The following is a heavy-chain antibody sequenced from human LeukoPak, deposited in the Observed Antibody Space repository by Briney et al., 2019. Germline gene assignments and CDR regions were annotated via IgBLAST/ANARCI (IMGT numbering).Heavy chain of an antibody. CDR2: INHSGST. Sequence: SETLSLTCAVYGGSFSGYYWSWICQPPGKGLEWIGEINHSGSTNYNPSLKSRVTISVDTSKNQFSLKLNSVTAADTAVYYCARGVPYYYDSSGYPFEYWGQGTLVSVSS. D-gene: IGHD3-22*01. CDR3: ARGVPYYYDSSGYPFEY. V-gene: IGHV4-34*01. J-gene: IGHJ4*02. CDR1: GGSFSGYY.